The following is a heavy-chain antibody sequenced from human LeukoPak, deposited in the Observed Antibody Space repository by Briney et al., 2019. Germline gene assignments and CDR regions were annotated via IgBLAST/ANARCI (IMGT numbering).Heavy chain of an antibody. Sequence: PSETLSLTCTVSGGSISSYYWSWIRQPPGKGLEWIGYIYYSGSTNYNPSLKSRVTISVDTSKNQFSLKLSSVTAADTAVYYCARVLITMVRGVIINYYYMDVWGKGTTVTISS. CDR1: GGSISSYY. V-gene: IGHV4-59*01. CDR2: IYYSGST. J-gene: IGHJ6*03. CDR3: ARVLITMVRGVIINYYYMDV. D-gene: IGHD3-10*01.